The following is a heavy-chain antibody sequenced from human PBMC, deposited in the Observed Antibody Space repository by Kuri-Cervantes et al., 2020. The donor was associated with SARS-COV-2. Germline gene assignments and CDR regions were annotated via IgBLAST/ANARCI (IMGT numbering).Heavy chain of an antibody. CDR2: IKQDGSEK. D-gene: IGHD3-10*01. J-gene: IGHJ4*02. V-gene: IGHV3-7*01. CDR1: GFTFSSYW. Sequence: ETLSLTCAASGFTFSSYWVSWVRQAPGKGLEWVANIKQDGSEKYYVDSVKGRFTISRDNAKNSLYLQMNSLRAEDTAIYYCARDVSGARDYWGQGTLVTVSS. CDR3: ARDVSGARDY.